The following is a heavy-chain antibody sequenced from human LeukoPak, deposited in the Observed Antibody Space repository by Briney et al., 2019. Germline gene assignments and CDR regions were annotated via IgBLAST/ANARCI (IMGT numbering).Heavy chain of an antibody. D-gene: IGHD4-17*01. CDR1: GGSISSYY. V-gene: IGHV4-38-2*02. CDR3: ANSIDFDYGDYYFDY. Sequence: SETLSLTCTVSGGSISSYYWGWIRQPPGKGLEWIGSIYHSGSTYYNPSLKSRVTKSVDTSKNQFSLKLSSVTAADTAVYYCANSIDFDYGDYYFDYWGQGALVTISS. CDR2: IYHSGST. J-gene: IGHJ4*02.